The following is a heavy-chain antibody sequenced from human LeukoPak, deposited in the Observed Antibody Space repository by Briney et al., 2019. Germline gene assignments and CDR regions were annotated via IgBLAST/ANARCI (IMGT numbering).Heavy chain of an antibody. J-gene: IGHJ5*02. CDR2: IIPIFGTA. CDR1: GYTFTSYG. Sequence: ASVKVSCKASGYTFTSYGISWVRQAPGQGLEWMGGIIPIFGTANYAQKFQGRVTITADESTSTAYMELSSLRSEDTAVYYCARGASSGWYNWFDPWGQGTLVTVSS. D-gene: IGHD6-19*01. V-gene: IGHV1-69*13. CDR3: ARGASSGWYNWFDP.